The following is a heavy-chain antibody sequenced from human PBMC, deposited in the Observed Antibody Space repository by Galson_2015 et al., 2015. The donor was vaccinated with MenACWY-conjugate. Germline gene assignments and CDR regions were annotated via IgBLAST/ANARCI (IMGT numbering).Heavy chain of an antibody. CDR2: IIPIFGTA. Sequence: SVKVSCKASGGTFSSYAISWVRQAPGQGLEWMGGIIPIFGTANYAQKFQGRVTITADESTSTAYMELSSLRSEDTAVYYCAREGWKNYDSSGVSDVTVRGAFDIWGQGTMVTVSS. D-gene: IGHD3-22*01. J-gene: IGHJ3*02. CDR3: AREGWKNYDSSGVSDVTVRGAFDI. CDR1: GGTFSSYA. V-gene: IGHV1-69*13.